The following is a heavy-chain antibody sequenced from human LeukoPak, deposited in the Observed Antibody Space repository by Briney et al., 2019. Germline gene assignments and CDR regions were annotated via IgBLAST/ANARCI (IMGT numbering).Heavy chain of an antibody. Sequence: GESLKISCKGSGYSFTSYWIGWVRQMPGKGLEWMGIIYPGDSDTRYSPSFQGQVTISADKSISTAYLQWSSLKASDTAMYYCASFGGRGVSANNWFDPWGQGTLVTVSS. CDR2: IYPGDSDT. CDR3: ASFGGRGVSANNWFDP. CDR1: GYSFTSYW. J-gene: IGHJ5*02. D-gene: IGHD3-16*01. V-gene: IGHV5-51*01.